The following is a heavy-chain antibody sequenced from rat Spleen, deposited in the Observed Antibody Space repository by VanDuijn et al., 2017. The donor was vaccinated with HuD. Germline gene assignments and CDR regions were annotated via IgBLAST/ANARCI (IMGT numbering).Heavy chain of an antibody. V-gene: IGHV2S8*01. Sequence: QVQLKESGPGLVQPPRTLSLTCTVSGFSLTSNGVGWVRKSPEKGLEWLAIIWRGGSTYYNSVLKSRLNISRDTSKSQVFLKKNSLQTEDTATSSCARDFGPFGITYWGQGVMVTVSS. D-gene: IGHD4-3*01. CDR3: ARDFGPFGITY. CDR1: GFSLTSNG. CDR2: IWRGGST. J-gene: IGHJ2*01.